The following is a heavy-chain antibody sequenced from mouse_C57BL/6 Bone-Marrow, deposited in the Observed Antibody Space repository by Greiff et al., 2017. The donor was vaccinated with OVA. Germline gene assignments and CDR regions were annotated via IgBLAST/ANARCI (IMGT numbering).Heavy chain of an antibody. V-gene: IGHV1-50*01. CDR2: IDPSASYT. CDR1: GYTFTSYW. CDR3: AGLLLYFDY. D-gene: IGHD2-3*01. J-gene: IGHJ2*01. Sequence: QVQLQQPGAELVKPGASVKLSCKASGYTFTSYWMQWVKQRPGQGLEWIGEIDPSASYTNYNQKFKGKATLTVDTSSSTAYMQLSSLTSEDSAVYYCAGLLLYFDYWGQGTTLTVSS.